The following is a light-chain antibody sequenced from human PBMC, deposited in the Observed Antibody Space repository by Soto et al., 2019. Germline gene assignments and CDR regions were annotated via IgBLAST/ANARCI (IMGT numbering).Light chain of an antibody. CDR1: RDTRNF. J-gene: IGKJ3*01. Sequence: DIQLTQSPSSLSASVGDRVTITCQASRDTRNFLNWYQQRPGRAPKLLIYDASNLETGVPSRFSGSGSGTDFTFTISSLQPEDIAIYYCQHYNNLPFTFGPGTKVDL. CDR3: QHYNNLPFT. V-gene: IGKV1-33*01. CDR2: DAS.